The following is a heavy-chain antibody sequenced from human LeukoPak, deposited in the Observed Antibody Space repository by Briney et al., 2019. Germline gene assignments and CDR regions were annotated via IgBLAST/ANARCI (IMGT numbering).Heavy chain of an antibody. CDR2: INPNSGGT. D-gene: IGHD6-13*01. Sequence: ASVKVSCKASGYTFTGYYMHWVRQAPGQGLEWMGWINPNSGGTNYAQKFQGRVTMTRDTSISTAYMELSRLRSDDTAVYYCATVRIAAAQSCWFDPWGQGTLATVSS. CDR1: GYTFTGYY. J-gene: IGHJ5*02. V-gene: IGHV1-2*02. CDR3: ATVRIAAAQSCWFDP.